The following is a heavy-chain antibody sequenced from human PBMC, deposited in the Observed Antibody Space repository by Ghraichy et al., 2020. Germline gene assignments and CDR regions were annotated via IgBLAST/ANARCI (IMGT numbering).Heavy chain of an antibody. V-gene: IGHV4-31*03. CDR1: GGSISSGGYY. CDR3: ARDSPPLHYFDY. CDR2: IYYSGST. J-gene: IGHJ4*02. Sequence: TLSLTCTVSGGSISSGGYYWSWIRQHPGKGLEWIGYIYYSGSTYYNPSLKSRVTISVDTSKNQFSLKLSSVTAAYTAVYYCARDSPPLHYFDYWGQGTLVTVSS.